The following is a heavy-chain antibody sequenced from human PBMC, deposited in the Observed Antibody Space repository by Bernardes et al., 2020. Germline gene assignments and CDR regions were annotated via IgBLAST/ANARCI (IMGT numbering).Heavy chain of an antibody. CDR3: AHRRVYSGYDGFDV. J-gene: IGHJ3*01. CDR2: IYWDDDK. CDR1: GFSLSHRAEV. Sequence: SAPTLWKPTLSITLTCPFSGFSLSHRAEVVGWIRQPPGKALEWLALIYWDDDKTYSPSLKSRVTITKDTSKNQVVLTLTNMDPLDTATYYCAHRRVYSGYDGFDVWGQGTMVTVSS. D-gene: IGHD5-12*01. V-gene: IGHV2-5*02.